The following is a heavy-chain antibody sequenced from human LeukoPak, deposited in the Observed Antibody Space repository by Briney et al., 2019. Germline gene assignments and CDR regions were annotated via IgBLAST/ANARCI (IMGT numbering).Heavy chain of an antibody. V-gene: IGHV3-30-3*01. CDR3: ARGGSGSSWYPAEARRYYYYYGMDV. CDR2: ISYDGSNK. D-gene: IGHD6-13*01. CDR1: GFTFSSYA. J-gene: IGHJ6*02. Sequence: SGGSLRLSCAASGFTFSSYAMLWVRQAPGKGLVGWAVISYDGSNKYYADSVKGRFTISRDNSKNTLYLQVNSLRAEDTAVYYGARGGSGSSWYPAEARRYYYYYGMDVWGQGTTVTVSS.